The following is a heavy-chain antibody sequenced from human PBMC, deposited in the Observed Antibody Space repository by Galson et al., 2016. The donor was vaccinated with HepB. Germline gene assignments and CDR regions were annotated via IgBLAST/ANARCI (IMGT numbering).Heavy chain of an antibody. D-gene: IGHD5-18*01. CDR2: VNAGNENT. V-gene: IGHV1-3*01. CDR1: GYKFTRYG. CDR3: ASGAMEFDN. Sequence: SVKVSCKASGYKFTRYGIHWVRQAPGQRLEWMGCVNAGNENTKYSQKFQARVTITRDAFASTVYMELRGLTTEDTAVYYCASGAMEFDNWGQGTLVTVSS. J-gene: IGHJ4*02.